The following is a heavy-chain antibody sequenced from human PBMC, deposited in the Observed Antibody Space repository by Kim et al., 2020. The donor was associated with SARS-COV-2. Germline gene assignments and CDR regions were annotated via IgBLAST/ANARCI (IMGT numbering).Heavy chain of an antibody. CDR2: IIPIFGTA. CDR1: GGTFSSYA. CDR3: ARWGENSDYYDSSGPDAFDI. Sequence: SVKVSCKASGGTFSSYATSWVRQAPGQGLEWMGGIIPIFGTANYAQKFQGRVTITADESTSTAYMELSSLRSEDTAVYYCARWGENSDYYDSSGPDAFDIWGQGTMVTVSS. D-gene: IGHD3-22*01. J-gene: IGHJ3*02. V-gene: IGHV1-69*13.